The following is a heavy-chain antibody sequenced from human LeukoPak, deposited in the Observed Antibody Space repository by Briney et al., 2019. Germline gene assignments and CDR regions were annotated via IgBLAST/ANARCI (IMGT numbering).Heavy chain of an antibody. CDR2: IYHSGST. CDR1: GGSISSGGYY. V-gene: IGHV4-30-2*02. D-gene: IGHD3-10*01. Sequence: PSQTLSLTCTVSGGSISSGGYYWSWIRQPPGKGLEWIGYIYHSGSTYYNPSLKSRVTISVDTSKNQFSLKLSSVTAADTAVYYCASATPGRTTRWAFDIWGQGTMVTVSS. J-gene: IGHJ3*02. CDR3: ASATPGRTTRWAFDI.